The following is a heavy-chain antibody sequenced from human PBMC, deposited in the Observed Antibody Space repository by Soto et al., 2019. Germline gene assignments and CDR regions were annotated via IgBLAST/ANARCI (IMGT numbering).Heavy chain of an antibody. J-gene: IGHJ4*02. Sequence: SETLSLTCAVSGNSISTTNWWCWVRQSPGKGLEWIGEIYHSGSTNYNPSLKSRITISVDKSKNQFSLMLSSVTAADTAVYYCARDVGYHYDGSPSGQFDFWGQGTLVTVSS. CDR2: IYHSGST. V-gene: IGHV4-4*02. D-gene: IGHD3-22*01. CDR3: ARDVGYHYDGSPSGQFDF. CDR1: GNSISTTNW.